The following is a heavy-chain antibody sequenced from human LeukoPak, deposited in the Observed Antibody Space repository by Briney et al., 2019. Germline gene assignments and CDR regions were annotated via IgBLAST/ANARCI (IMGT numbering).Heavy chain of an antibody. Sequence: SETLSLTCAVYGGSFSDYYWTWMRQPPGKGLEWIGDINHSGSTNFNPSLKSRVSISVDTSKNQFSLRLSSVTAADTAVYYCASEGAVAKRGDFFDYWGQGTLVTVSS. V-gene: IGHV4-34*01. CDR3: ASEGAVAKRGDFFDY. D-gene: IGHD6-19*01. CDR2: INHSGST. CDR1: GGSFSDYY. J-gene: IGHJ4*02.